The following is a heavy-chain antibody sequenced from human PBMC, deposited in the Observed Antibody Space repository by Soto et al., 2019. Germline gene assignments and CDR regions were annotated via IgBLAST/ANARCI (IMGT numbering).Heavy chain of an antibody. Sequence: SETLSLTCAVYGGSLSGYYWSWIRQPPGKGLEWIGEINHSGSTNYNPSLKSRVTISVDTSKNQFSLKLSSVTAADTAVYYCARQLLEYVMDGWAQGTTVTVSS. CDR2: INHSGST. CDR3: ARQLLEYVMDG. CDR1: GGSLSGYY. J-gene: IGHJ6*02. D-gene: IGHD1-1*01. V-gene: IGHV4-34*01.